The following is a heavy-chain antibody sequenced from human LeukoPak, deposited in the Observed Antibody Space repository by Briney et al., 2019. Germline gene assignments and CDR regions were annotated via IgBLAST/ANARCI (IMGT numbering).Heavy chain of an antibody. D-gene: IGHD3-22*01. CDR1: GGTFSSYA. Sequence: ASVKVSCKASGGTFSSYAISWVRQAPGQGLEWMGWISAYNGNTNYAQKLQGRVTMTTDTSTSTAYMELRSLRSDDTAVYYCARDAGYYDSSGTKRGDYWGQGTLVTVSS. J-gene: IGHJ4*02. V-gene: IGHV1-18*01. CDR3: ARDAGYYDSSGTKRGDY. CDR2: ISAYNGNT.